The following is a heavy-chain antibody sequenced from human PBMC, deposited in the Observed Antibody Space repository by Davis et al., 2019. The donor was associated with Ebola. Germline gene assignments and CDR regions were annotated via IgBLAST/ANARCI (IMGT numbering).Heavy chain of an antibody. CDR3: ARESGSYYEAFEY. V-gene: IGHV1-69*10. D-gene: IGHD1-26*01. CDR1: RCTLSSYT. Sequence: AASVKVSCKASRCTLSSYTISWVRQAPGHGLEWMGRIIPILGVAHYAQQFQGSATITADESTRTAYMELSSLRSEDTAVYYCARESGSYYEAFEYWGQGTLVTVSS. CDR2: IIPILGVA. J-gene: IGHJ4*02.